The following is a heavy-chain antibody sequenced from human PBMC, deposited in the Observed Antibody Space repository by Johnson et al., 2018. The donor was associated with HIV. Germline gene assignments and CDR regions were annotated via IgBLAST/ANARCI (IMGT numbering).Heavy chain of an antibody. CDR2: IWYDGREK. J-gene: IGHJ3*02. Sequence: QVQLVESGGGVVQPGRSLRLSCAASGFTFSTYGMHWVRQAPGKGLEWVALIWYDGREKDYADSVKGRFTISRDNSKNTLYLEMNSLRVEDTAVYYCAKVVKSSSSWQDDAFDSWGQGTVVTVSS. D-gene: IGHD6-13*01. V-gene: IGHV3-33*06. CDR3: AKVVKSSSSWQDDAFDS. CDR1: GFTFSTYG.